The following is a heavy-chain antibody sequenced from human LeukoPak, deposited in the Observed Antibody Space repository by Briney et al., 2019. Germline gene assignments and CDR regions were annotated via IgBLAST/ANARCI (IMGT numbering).Heavy chain of an antibody. CDR3: ARAVQLERRYFDY. J-gene: IGHJ4*02. CDR2: IIPILGIA. D-gene: IGHD1-1*01. CDR1: GGTFSSYA. V-gene: IGHV1-69*04. Sequence: VKVSCKASGGTFSSYAISWVRQAPGQGLEWMGRIIPILGIANYAQKFQGRVTITADKSTSTAYMELSSLRSGDTAVYYCARAVQLERRYFDYWGQGTLVTVSS.